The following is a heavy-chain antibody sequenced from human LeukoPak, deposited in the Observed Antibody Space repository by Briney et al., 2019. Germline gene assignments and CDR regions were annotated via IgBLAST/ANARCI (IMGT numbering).Heavy chain of an antibody. CDR1: GVTFSSYG. D-gene: IGHD6-19*01. CDR2: VSNRDGRA. CDR3: ASGMSLAGDGPFDF. V-gene: IGHV3-23*01. J-gene: IGHJ4*02. Sequence: GGSLRLSCAASGVTFSSYGMDWGRQAPGKGLEWVSGVSNRDGRAYYADSVKGRFTVSRDNSTTTLHLQMNSLRAEATALYYCASGMSLAGDGPFDFWGQGTLVTVSS.